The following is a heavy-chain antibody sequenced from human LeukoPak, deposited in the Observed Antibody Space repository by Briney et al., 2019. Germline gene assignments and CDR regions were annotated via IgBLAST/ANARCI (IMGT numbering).Heavy chain of an antibody. CDR3: ARQTGSGLFILP. CDR1: GGSFSGYY. D-gene: IGHD3/OR15-3a*01. J-gene: IGHJ4*02. Sequence: SETLSLTCAVYGGSFSGYYWSWLRQPPGKGLEWIGEINHSGSTNYNPSLKSQVSISIDTSKNQFSLRLTSVTAADTAVYYCARQTGSGLFILPGGQGTLVTVSS. CDR2: INHSGST. V-gene: IGHV4-34*01.